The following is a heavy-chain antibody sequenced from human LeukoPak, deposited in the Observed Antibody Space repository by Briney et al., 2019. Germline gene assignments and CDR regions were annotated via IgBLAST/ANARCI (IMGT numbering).Heavy chain of an antibody. CDR2: IYYSGRT. J-gene: IGHJ3*02. CDR3: ARDRSGSSSLNAFDI. CDR1: GGSISRGDNY. Sequence: SETLSLTCTVSGGSISRGDNYWSWILQYPRKGLECIGYIYYSGRTYYNPSLKSRVTISIDTSRSQFSLRLSSVTAADTAVYYCARDRSGSSSLNAFDIWGQGAMVTVSS. D-gene: IGHD3-10*01. V-gene: IGHV4-31*03.